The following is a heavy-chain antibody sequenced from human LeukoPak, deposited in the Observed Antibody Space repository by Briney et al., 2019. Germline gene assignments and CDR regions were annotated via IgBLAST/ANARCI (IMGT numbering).Heavy chain of an antibody. CDR3: VRNALRDV. J-gene: IGHJ6*04. D-gene: IGHD2-2*01. Sequence: SETLSLTCTVSGGSISRGYWSWIRQPPGKGLEWIGYIYNSGNINYNPSLKSRVTMSVDTSRNQLSLKLSSVTAADTAVYYCVRNALRDVWGKGTAVIVSS. CDR1: GGSISRGY. V-gene: IGHV4-59*01. CDR2: IYNSGNI.